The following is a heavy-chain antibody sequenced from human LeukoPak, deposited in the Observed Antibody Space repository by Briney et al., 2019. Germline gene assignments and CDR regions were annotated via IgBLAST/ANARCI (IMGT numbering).Heavy chain of an antibody. CDR1: GGSISSSRYY. CDR2: IYYSGST. V-gene: IGHV4-39*01. J-gene: IGHJ4*02. CDR3: ARRRPSHYFDY. Sequence: SETLSLTCTVSGGSISSSRYYWGWIRQPPGKGLEWIGSIYYSGSTYYNPSLKSRVTISVDTSENQFSLKLSSVTAADTAVYYCARRRPSHYFDYWGQGTLVTVSS.